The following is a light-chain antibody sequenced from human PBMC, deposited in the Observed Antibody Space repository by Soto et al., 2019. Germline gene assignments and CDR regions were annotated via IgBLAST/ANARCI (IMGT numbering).Light chain of an antibody. CDR1: NSNIGAGSE. V-gene: IGLV1-40*01. Sequence: QSALTQPPSVSGAPGQRVSISCTGSNSNIGAGSEVHWYQQDPGTAPKLLIYGNNNRPSGVPDRFSASKSATSASLAITGLQPEDEADYYCQSSDSSLSGSKVFGGGTKLTVL. CDR3: QSSDSSLSGSKV. CDR2: GNN. J-gene: IGLJ2*01.